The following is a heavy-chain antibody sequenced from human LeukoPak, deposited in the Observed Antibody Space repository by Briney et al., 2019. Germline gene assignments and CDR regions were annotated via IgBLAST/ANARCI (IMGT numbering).Heavy chain of an antibody. D-gene: IGHD5-24*01. CDR1: GGSISSYY. CDR3: GRGCRDGYSNYWYFDL. J-gene: IGHJ2*01. Sequence: PSETLSPTCSVSGGSISSYYWSWIRQPAGKGLEWIGCMFPSGSTNYSPSLKSRVTISVDTSKNQVSLKLNSVTAADTAVYYCGRGCRDGYSNYWYFDLWGRGTLATVSS. CDR2: MFPSGST. V-gene: IGHV4-4*07.